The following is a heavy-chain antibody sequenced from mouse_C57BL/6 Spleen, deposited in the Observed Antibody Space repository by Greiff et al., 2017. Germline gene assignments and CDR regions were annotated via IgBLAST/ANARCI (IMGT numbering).Heavy chain of an antibody. CDR1: GYTFTSYW. V-gene: IGHV1-69*01. CDR3: ARRGNYFDY. J-gene: IGHJ2*01. Sequence: QVQLQQPGAELVMPGASVKLSCKASGYTFTSYWMHWVKQRPGQGLEWIGEIDPSDSYTNYNQKFKGKSTLTIDKSSSTAYIQLSSLTSEDSAVYYCARRGNYFDYWGQGTTLTVSS. CDR2: IDPSDSYT.